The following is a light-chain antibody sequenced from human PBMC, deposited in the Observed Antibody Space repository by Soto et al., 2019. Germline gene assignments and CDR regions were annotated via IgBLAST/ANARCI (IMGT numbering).Light chain of an antibody. Sequence: EIVLTQSPGTLSLSPGERATLSCRASQSVSSSYLAWYQQKPGQAPRLLIYGASSRATGIPDRFSGSGSGTDFTLTISRLEPEAFAVYYCQQYGRSPWTFGQGTNVDNK. J-gene: IGKJ1*01. CDR3: QQYGRSPWT. CDR2: GAS. V-gene: IGKV3-20*01. CDR1: QSVSSSY.